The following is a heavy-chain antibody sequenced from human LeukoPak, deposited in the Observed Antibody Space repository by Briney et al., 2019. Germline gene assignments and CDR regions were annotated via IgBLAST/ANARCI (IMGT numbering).Heavy chain of an antibody. J-gene: IGHJ4*02. CDR1: GYTFTTYN. V-gene: IGHV1-18*01. CDR3: ARASIYYDSGGYYYDNFDY. Sequence: ASVKVSCKASGYTFTTYNINWVRQAPGQGLEWMGWISAYNGNTNYAQKLQGRVTMTTDTSTSTAYMELRSLRSDDTAVYYCARASIYYDSGGYYYDNFDYWGQGTLVTVSS. CDR2: ISAYNGNT. D-gene: IGHD3-22*01.